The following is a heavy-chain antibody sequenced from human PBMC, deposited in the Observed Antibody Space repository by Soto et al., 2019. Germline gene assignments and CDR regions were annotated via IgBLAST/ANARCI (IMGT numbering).Heavy chain of an antibody. CDR3: ATGRSEVVPGAMDT. V-gene: IGHV4-4*07. Sequence: SETLSLTCTVSEASFSNYYCNWVRKSAGKGLEWIGRIYPTGSTTYNPSLKSRLTMSVDTSKNQFSLRLTSMTAADTAVYYCATGRSEVVPGAMDTWGQGTLVTVSS. CDR1: EASFSNYY. D-gene: IGHD2-2*01. J-gene: IGHJ5*02. CDR2: IYPTGST.